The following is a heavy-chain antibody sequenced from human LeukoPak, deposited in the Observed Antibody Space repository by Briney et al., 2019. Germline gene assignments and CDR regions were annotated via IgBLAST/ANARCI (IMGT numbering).Heavy chain of an antibody. Sequence: SVKVSCKASGGTFSSYAISWVRQAPGQGLEWMGGIIPIFGTANYAQKFQGRVTITADESTSTAYMELSSLRSEDTAVYYCARVQVVQQWPVPTTTRYGMDVWGQGTTVTVSS. D-gene: IGHD6-19*01. V-gene: IGHV1-69*13. J-gene: IGHJ6*02. CDR1: GGTFSSYA. CDR2: IIPIFGTA. CDR3: ARVQVVQQWPVPTTTRYGMDV.